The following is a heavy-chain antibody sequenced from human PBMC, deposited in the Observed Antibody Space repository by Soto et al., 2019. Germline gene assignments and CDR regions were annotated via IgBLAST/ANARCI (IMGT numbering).Heavy chain of an antibody. D-gene: IGHD3-3*02. J-gene: IGHJ6*02. CDR2: MVQEGTDR. V-gene: IGHV3-7*03. Sequence: QAGGSLRLCCEAGSGFSISRYWMAWVRQAPGKGLEWVANMVQEGTDRYYLDSVTGRFTISRDNARNSMYLQMNSLRIEDTAVYYCARALADGMDVWRQGTTGTVSS. CDR3: ARALADGMDV. CDR1: GFSISRYW.